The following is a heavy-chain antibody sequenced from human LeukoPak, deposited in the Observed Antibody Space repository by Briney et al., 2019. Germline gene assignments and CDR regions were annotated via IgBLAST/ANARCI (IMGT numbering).Heavy chain of an antibody. CDR3: ARDGTGFDY. V-gene: IGHV3-7*01. D-gene: IGHD2-8*02. CDR2: VKQDGIET. CDR1: GFTFSRDW. J-gene: IGHJ4*02. Sequence: GGSLRLSCVASGFTFSRDWMSWVGQAPGKGLEWVASVKQDGIETQYVDSVKGRFTISRDNAKNSVYLQMNSLRVEDTAVYYCARDGTGFDYWGQGTLVTVSS.